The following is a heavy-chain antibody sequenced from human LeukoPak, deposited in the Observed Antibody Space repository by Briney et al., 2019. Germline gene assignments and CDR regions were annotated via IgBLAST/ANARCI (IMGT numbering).Heavy chain of an antibody. CDR3: AGGVAAAGLRGPIDY. D-gene: IGHD6-13*01. CDR2: INHGGST. J-gene: IGHJ4*02. V-gene: IGHV4-34*01. Sequence: SETLSLTCAVYGGSFSGYYWSWIRQPPGKGLEWIGEINHGGSTNYNPSLKSRVTISVDTSKNQFSLKLSSVTAADTAVYYCAGGVAAAGLRGPIDYWGQGTLVTVSS. CDR1: GGSFSGYY.